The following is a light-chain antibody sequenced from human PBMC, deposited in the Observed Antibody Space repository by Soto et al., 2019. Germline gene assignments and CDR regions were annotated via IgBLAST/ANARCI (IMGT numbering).Light chain of an antibody. J-gene: IGKJ3*01. V-gene: IGKV1-9*01. CDR2: AAY. CDR1: QDISSY. Sequence: DIQLTQSPTFLSASVGDRVTITCRASQDISSYLAWYQQKPGKAPKLLIYAAYILQSGVPSRFSGSGSGTAFTLTISSLQTEDFATYYCQQVQSYTITFGPGTKVDIK. CDR3: QQVQSYTIT.